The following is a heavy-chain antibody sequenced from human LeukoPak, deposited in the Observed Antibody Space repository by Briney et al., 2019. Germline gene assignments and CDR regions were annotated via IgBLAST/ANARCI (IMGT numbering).Heavy chain of an antibody. Sequence: SETLSLTCAVSGYSISSGYYWGWIRQPPGKGLEWIGSIYHSGSTYYNPSLKSRVTMSVDTSKNQFSLKLSSATAADTAVYYCSIGVPFDPWGQGTLVTVSS. D-gene: IGHD2-8*01. CDR3: SIGVPFDP. J-gene: IGHJ5*02. V-gene: IGHV4-38-2*01. CDR1: GYSISSGYY. CDR2: IYHSGST.